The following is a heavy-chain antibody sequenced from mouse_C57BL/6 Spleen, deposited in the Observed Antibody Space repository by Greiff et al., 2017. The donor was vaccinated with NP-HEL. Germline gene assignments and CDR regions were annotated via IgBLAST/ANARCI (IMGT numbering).Heavy chain of an antibody. CDR3: ARRTSGYFDY. J-gene: IGHJ2*01. D-gene: IGHD3-1*01. CDR2: IHPNSGST. CDR1: GYTFTSYW. Sequence: QVQLQQPGAELVKPGASVQLSCKASGYTFTSYWMHWVKQRPGQGLEWIGMIHPNSGSTNYNEKFKSKATLTVDKSSSTAYMQLSSLTSEDSAVYYCARRTSGYFDYWGQGTTLTVSS. V-gene: IGHV1-64*01.